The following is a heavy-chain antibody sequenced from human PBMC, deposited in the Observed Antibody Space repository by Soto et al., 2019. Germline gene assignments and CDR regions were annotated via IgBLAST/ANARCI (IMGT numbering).Heavy chain of an antibody. V-gene: IGHV3-30-3*01. CDR3: ARGPRLKVDDDDYGMDV. Sequence: QVQLVESGGGVVQPGRSLRLSCAASGFTFSSYAMHWVRQAPGKGLEWVAVISYDGSNKYYADSGKGRFTISRDNSKNTLYLQRNSLRAEDTAVYYCARGPRLKVDDDDYGMDVWGQGTTVTVSS. CDR1: GFTFSSYA. CDR2: ISYDGSNK. J-gene: IGHJ6*02. D-gene: IGHD1-1*01.